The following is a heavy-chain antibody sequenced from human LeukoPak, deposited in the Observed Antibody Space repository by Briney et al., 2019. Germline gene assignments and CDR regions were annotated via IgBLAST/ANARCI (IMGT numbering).Heavy chain of an antibody. V-gene: IGHV3-23*01. CDR2: ISGSGGST. CDR3: AKDPGYQVVYCFDY. Sequence: GGSLRLSCAASGFTFSSYSMSWVRQAPGKGLEWVSGISGSGGSTDHADSVKGRFTISRDNSKNTLYLQMNSLRVEDTAVYYCAKDPGYQVVYCFDYWGQGTLVTVSS. D-gene: IGHD2-2*01. J-gene: IGHJ4*02. CDR1: GFTFSSYS.